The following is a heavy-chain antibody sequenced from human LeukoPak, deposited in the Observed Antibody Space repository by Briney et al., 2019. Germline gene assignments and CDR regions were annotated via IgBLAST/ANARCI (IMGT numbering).Heavy chain of an antibody. D-gene: IGHD3-22*01. CDR3: ARDDSSGWWVY. CDR1: GGTFSSYA. CDR2: IIPILGIA. Sequence: SVKVSCKASGGTFSSYAISWVRQAPGQGLEWMGRIIPILGIANYAQKLQGRVTMTTDTSTSTAYMELRSLRSDDTAVYYCARDDSSGWWVYWGQGTLVTVSS. J-gene: IGHJ4*02. V-gene: IGHV1-69*04.